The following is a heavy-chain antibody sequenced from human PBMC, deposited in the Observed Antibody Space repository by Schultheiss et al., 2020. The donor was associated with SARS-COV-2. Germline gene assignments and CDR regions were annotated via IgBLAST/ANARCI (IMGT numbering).Heavy chain of an antibody. J-gene: IGHJ4*02. CDR3: AKDSSSGSYSPYYFDY. CDR1: GFTFSSYE. Sequence: GESLKISCAASGFTFSSYEMNWVRQAPGKGLEWVSYISSSGSTIYYADSVKGRFTISRDNAKNSLYLQMNSLRAEDTAVYYCAKDSSSGSYSPYYFDYWGQGTLVTVSS. V-gene: IGHV3-48*03. CDR2: ISSSGSTI. D-gene: IGHD1-26*01.